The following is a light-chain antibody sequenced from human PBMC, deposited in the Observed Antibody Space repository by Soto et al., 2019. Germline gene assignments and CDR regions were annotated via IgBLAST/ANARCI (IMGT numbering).Light chain of an antibody. V-gene: IGKV3-15*01. J-gene: IGKJ1*01. Sequence: VMTQSPATLSVSPGERAALSCRASQSVSTNLAWYQQKPGQPPRLLIYFASARATAVPARFTAGGPGTEFTLTISSLQSEDFAVYYCQQRTDRPPWTFGQGTQVDIK. CDR2: FAS. CDR1: QSVSTN. CDR3: QQRTDRPPWT.